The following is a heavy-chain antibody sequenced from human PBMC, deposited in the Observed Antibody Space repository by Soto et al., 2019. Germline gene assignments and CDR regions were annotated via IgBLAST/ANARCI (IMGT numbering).Heavy chain of an antibody. CDR1: GGSISSYY. J-gene: IGHJ6*02. D-gene: IGHD2-2*01. V-gene: IGHV4-4*07. Sequence: SETLSLTCTVSGGSISSYYWSWIRQPAGKGLEWIGRICTSGSTNYNPSLKSRVTMSVDTSKNQFSLKLSSVTAADTAVYYCARGARSICSSTSCHDYYYYYGMDVWGQGTTVTVSS. CDR3: ARGARSICSSTSCHDYYYYYGMDV. CDR2: ICTSGST.